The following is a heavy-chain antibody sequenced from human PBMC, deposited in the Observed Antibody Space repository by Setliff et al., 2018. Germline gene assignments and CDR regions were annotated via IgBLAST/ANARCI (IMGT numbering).Heavy chain of an antibody. J-gene: IGHJ4*02. CDR3: ARTCSGSGCYAGLES. D-gene: IGHD2-15*01. CDR1: GGSISSYY. CDR2: INHSGST. Sequence: SETLSLTCTVSGGSISSYYWSWIRQPPGKGLEWIGEINHSGSTNYNPSLKSRVTISVDTSKNQFSLKLSSVTAEDTAVYYCARTCSGSGCYAGLESWGQGTPVTVSS. V-gene: IGHV4-34*01.